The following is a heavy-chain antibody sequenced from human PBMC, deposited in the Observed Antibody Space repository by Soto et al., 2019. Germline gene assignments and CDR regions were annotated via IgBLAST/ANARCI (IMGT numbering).Heavy chain of an antibody. D-gene: IGHD6-19*01. CDR3: ARENGKAVTGTYYYYGMDV. V-gene: IGHV1-18*04. J-gene: IGHJ6*02. Sequence: QVQLVQSGAEVKRPGASLKVSCKASGYTFTSYGINWVRRAPGQGLEWMGWISPYTGNTNYAQEFQGRVTMTADASTSTAYMELMRLRSDDTAVYYCARENGKAVTGTYYYYGMDVWGQGTTVTVSS. CDR1: GYTFTSYG. CDR2: ISPYTGNT.